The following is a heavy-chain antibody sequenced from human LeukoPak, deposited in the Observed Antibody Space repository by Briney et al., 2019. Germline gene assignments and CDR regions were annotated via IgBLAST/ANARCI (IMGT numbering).Heavy chain of an antibody. V-gene: IGHV1-2*02. D-gene: IGHD6-25*01. CDR2: INPNSGGT. Sequence: GASVKVSCEASGYAFIGYHMYWVRQAPGQGLEWMGWINPNSGGTHYAQKFQDRVTVTRDTSISTAYMELNSLRSDDTAVYYCAREGAAAEDVNWFDPWGQGTLVTVSS. CDR3: AREGAAAEDVNWFDP. J-gene: IGHJ5*02. CDR1: GYAFIGYH.